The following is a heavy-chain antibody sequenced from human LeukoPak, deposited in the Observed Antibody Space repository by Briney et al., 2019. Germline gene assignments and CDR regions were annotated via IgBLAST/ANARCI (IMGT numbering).Heavy chain of an antibody. D-gene: IGHD1-14*01. V-gene: IGHV1-2*02. Sequence: ASVKVSCKASGYTFTGYYMHWVRQAPGQGLEWMGWINPNSGGTNYAQKFQGRVTMTRDTSISTAYMELSRLRSDDTAVYYCARTPHREPIYNYGMDVGGKGPTVTVSS. J-gene: IGHJ6*04. CDR1: GYTFTGYY. CDR2: INPNSGGT. CDR3: ARTPHREPIYNYGMDV.